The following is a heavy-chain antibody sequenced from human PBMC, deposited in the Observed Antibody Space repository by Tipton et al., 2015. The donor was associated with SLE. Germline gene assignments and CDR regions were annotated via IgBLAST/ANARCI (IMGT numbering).Heavy chain of an antibody. CDR3: ARVATAMGYYHYMDV. Sequence: TLSLTCTVSGGSIRSYFWSWLRQPAGKGLEWIGRIYTSGSTSYNPSLQSRVTMSVDTAKNQFSLKLSSVTAADTAVYYCARVATAMGYYHYMDVWGKGTTVTVSS. CDR1: GGSIRSYF. V-gene: IGHV4-4*07. D-gene: IGHD5-18*01. J-gene: IGHJ6*03. CDR2: IYTSGST.